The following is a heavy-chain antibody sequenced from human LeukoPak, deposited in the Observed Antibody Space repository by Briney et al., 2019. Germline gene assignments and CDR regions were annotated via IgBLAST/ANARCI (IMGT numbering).Heavy chain of an antibody. CDR2: IYYSGST. CDR3: AREKRGYSYGCVFDY. V-gene: IGHV4-31*03. D-gene: IGHD5-18*01. CDR1: GGSISSGGYY. J-gene: IGHJ4*02. Sequence: SETLSLTCTVSGGSISSGGYYWSWIRQHPGKGLEWIGYIYYSGSTYYNPSLKSRVTISVDTSKNQFSLKLSSVTAADTALYYCAREKRGYSYGCVFDYWGQGTLVTVSS.